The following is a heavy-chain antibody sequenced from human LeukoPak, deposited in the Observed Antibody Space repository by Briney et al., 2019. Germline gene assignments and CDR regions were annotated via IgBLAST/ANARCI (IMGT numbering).Heavy chain of an antibody. D-gene: IGHD6-13*01. Sequence: GSLRLSCAASGFTFSDYYMRWIRQAPGKGLEWVSYISSSSSYTNYADSVKGRFTISRDNAKNSLYLQMNSLRAEDTAVYYCARDHSSSWYAAGAFDIWGQGTMVTVSS. CDR1: GFTFSDYY. J-gene: IGHJ3*02. V-gene: IGHV3-11*06. CDR3: ARDHSSSWYAAGAFDI. CDR2: ISSSSSYT.